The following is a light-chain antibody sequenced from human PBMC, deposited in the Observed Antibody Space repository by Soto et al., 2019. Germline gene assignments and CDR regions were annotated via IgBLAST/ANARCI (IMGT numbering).Light chain of an antibody. CDR2: GAS. CDR1: QSVSSSY. J-gene: IGKJ2*01. V-gene: IGKV3-20*01. Sequence: EIVLTQSPGTLSLSPGERATLSCRASQSVSSSYLAWYQQKPGQAHRLLIYGASSRATGIPDRFSGSGSGTDSTPTISGLEPEALPVYYWQQYGSSSYTFGRGTKLEIK. CDR3: QQYGSSSYT.